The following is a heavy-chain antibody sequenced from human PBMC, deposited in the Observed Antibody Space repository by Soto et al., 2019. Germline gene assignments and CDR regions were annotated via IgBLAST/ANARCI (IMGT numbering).Heavy chain of an antibody. CDR2: IIPIFGTA. J-gene: IGHJ4*02. CDR1: GGTFSSYA. V-gene: IGHV1-69*01. D-gene: IGHD5-12*01. Sequence: QVQLVQSGAEVKKPGSSVKVSCKASGGTFSSYAISWGRQAPGQWLEWMGGIIPIFGTANYAQKFQGRVTITADESTSTAYMELSSLRSEDTDVYYCARDRVGDGYNFLDYWGQGTLVTVSS. CDR3: ARDRVGDGYNFLDY.